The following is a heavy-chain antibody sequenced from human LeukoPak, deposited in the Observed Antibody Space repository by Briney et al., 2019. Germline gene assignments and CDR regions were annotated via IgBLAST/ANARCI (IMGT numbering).Heavy chain of an antibody. CDR2: IIPIFGTA. V-gene: IGHV1-69*13. D-gene: IGHD2-2*01. Sequence: SVKVSCKASGGTFSSYAISWVRQAPGQGLEWMGGIIPIFGTANYAQKFQGRVTITADESTSTAYMELSSLRSEDTAVYYCAVSLGQWRVVPAAMSFDYWGQGTLVTVSS. J-gene: IGHJ4*02. CDR3: AVSLGQWRVVPAAMSFDY. CDR1: GGTFSSYA.